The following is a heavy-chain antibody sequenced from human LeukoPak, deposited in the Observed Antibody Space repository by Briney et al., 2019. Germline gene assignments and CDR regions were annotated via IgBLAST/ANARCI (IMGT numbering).Heavy chain of an antibody. D-gene: IGHD1-26*01. J-gene: IGHJ4*02. CDR3: AGSFGSSGSLGY. CDR1: GGTFSSYA. Sequence: SVKVSCKASGGTFSSYAISWVRQAPGQGLEWMGRIIPILGIANYAQKFQGRVTITADKSTSTAYMELSSLRSGDTAVYYCAGSFGSSGSLGYWGQGTLVTVSS. V-gene: IGHV1-69*04. CDR2: IIPILGIA.